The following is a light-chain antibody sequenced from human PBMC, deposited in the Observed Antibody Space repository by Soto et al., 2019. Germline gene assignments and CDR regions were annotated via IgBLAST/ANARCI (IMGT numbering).Light chain of an antibody. CDR3: SSYTSSRNYV. CDR1: SSDVGGYHY. CDR2: DVS. Sequence: QSVLTQPASVSGSPGQSITISCTGTSSDVGGYHYVSWYQQHPGKAPKLMIYDVSNRPSGVSNRFSGSKSGNTASLTISGLQAEDEADYYCSSYTSSRNYVFGTGTKVTVL. J-gene: IGLJ1*01. V-gene: IGLV2-14*01.